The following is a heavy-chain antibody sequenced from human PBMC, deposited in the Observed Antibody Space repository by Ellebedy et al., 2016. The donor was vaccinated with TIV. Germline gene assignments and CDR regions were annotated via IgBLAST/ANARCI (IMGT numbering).Heavy chain of an antibody. D-gene: IGHD6-13*01. V-gene: IGHV3-30*18. CDR3: ANPAYSSSWYRQNYGMDV. J-gene: IGHJ6*02. CDR1: GFTFSRYG. CDR2: ISYDGSTE. Sequence: GESLKISXAASGFTFSRYGMHWVRQAPGKGLEWVAVISYDGSTESYADSVKGRFTISRDNSKNTLYLQMNSLRAEDTAVYYCANPAYSSSWYRQNYGMDVWGQGTTVTVSS.